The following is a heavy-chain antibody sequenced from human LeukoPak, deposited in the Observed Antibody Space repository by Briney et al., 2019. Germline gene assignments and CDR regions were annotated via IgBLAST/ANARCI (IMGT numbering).Heavy chain of an antibody. CDR3: AREVLYDSSGYSMIDY. D-gene: IGHD3-22*01. J-gene: IGHJ4*02. V-gene: IGHV7-4-1*02. CDR1: GYTFTNYG. CDR2: INTNTGNP. Sequence: ASVKVSCKASGYTFTNYGMNWVRQAPGQGLEWMGWINTNTGNPTHAQGFTGRFVFSLDTSVSTAYLQISSLKAEDTAVYYCAREVLYDSSGYSMIDYWGQGTLVTVSS.